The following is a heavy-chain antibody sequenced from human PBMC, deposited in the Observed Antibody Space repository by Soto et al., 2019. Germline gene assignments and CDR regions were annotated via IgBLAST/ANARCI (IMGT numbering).Heavy chain of an antibody. CDR2: ISSSSSYI. V-gene: IGHV3-21*01. J-gene: IGHJ1*01. Sequence: GGSLRLSCAASGFTFSSYSMNWVRQAPGKGLEWVSSISSSSSYIYYADSVKGRFTISRDNAKNSLYLQMNSLRAEDTAVYYCARSDSSGYYLYFQHWGQGTLVTVSS. D-gene: IGHD3-22*01. CDR1: GFTFSSYS. CDR3: ARSDSSGYYLYFQH.